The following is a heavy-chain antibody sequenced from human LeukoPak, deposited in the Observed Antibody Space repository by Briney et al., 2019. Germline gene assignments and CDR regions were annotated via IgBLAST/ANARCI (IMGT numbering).Heavy chain of an antibody. CDR2: FDPEDGET. CDR1: GYTLTELS. CDR3: ATGQYYDFWSGFDY. J-gene: IGHJ4*02. D-gene: IGHD3-3*01. V-gene: IGHV1-24*01. Sequence: VSVKVSCKVSGYTLTELSMHWVRQAPGKGLEWMGGFDPEDGETIYAQKFQGRVTMTEDTSTDTAYIELSSLRSEDTAVYYCATGQYYDFWSGFDYWGQGTLVTVSS.